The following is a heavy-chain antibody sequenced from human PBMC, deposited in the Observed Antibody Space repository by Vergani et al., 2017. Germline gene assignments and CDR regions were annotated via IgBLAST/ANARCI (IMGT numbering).Heavy chain of an antibody. CDR2: IYWDEDK. CDR3: AHVLFGLGSGYYYFDY. V-gene: IGHV2-5*02. D-gene: IGHD3-22*01. J-gene: IGHJ4*02. Sequence: QITLKESGPTLVKPTQTLTLTCTFSGFSLSTSGVGVGWIRQPPGKALEWLALIYWDEDKRYSPSLKSRLTITKDPSKNNVVLTMTNMDPVDTATYYCAHVLFGLGSGYYYFDYWGQGTLVTVSS. CDR1: GFSLSTSGVG.